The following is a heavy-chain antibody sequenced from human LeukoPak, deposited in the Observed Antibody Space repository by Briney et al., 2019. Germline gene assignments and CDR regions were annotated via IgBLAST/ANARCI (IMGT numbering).Heavy chain of an antibody. CDR2: ISSSGSTI. CDR3: AKDIGAYYGSGSYYSYYFDY. D-gene: IGHD3-10*01. Sequence: GGSLRLSCAASGFTFSSYEMNWVRQAPGKGLEWVSYISSSGSTIYYADSVKGRFTISRDNAKNSLYLQMNSLRAEDTALYYCAKDIGAYYGSGSYYSYYFDYWGQGTLVTVPS. CDR1: GFTFSSYE. J-gene: IGHJ4*02. V-gene: IGHV3-48*03.